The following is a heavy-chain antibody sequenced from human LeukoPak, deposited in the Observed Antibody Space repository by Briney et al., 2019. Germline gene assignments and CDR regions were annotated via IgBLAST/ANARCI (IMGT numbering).Heavy chain of an antibody. V-gene: IGHV3-66*01. CDR2: IYSDGVT. CDR1: AFIVNSYA. J-gene: IGHJ5*02. Sequence: GRSLRLSCAAPAFIVNSYAMSWVRQAPGKGLAWVSLIYSDGVTQYADSVKGRFTISRDNSKNTLYLQMNSLRDEDTAVYFCARDRAEGKTWVEFDPWGQGTLVTVSS. CDR3: ARDRAEGKTWVEFDP.